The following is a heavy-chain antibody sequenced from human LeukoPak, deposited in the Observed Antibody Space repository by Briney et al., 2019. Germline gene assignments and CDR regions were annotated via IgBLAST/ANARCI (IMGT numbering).Heavy chain of an antibody. Sequence: ASVKVSCKASGYTFTSYYMHWVRQAPGQGLEWMGLINPSGGSTSYAQKFQGRVTMTRDMSTSTVYMELSSLRSEDTAVYYCAREGLGSGAYGGIDYWGQGTLVTVSS. J-gene: IGHJ4*02. CDR2: INPSGGST. V-gene: IGHV1-46*01. D-gene: IGHD1-26*01. CDR3: AREGLGSGAYGGIDY. CDR1: GYTFTSYY.